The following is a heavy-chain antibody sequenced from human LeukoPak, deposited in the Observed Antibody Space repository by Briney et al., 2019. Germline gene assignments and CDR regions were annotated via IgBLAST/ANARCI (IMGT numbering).Heavy chain of an antibody. D-gene: IGHD3-16*01. V-gene: IGHV3-48*04. CDR2: ISSSSSTI. J-gene: IGHJ3*02. CDR1: GFTFSSYS. CDR3: ARDGGFDAFDI. Sequence: PGGSLRLSCAASGFTFSSYSMNWVRQAPGKGLEWVSYISSSSSTIYYADSVKGRFTISRDNAKNSLYLQMNSLGAEDTAVYYCARDGGFDAFDIWGQGTMVTVSS.